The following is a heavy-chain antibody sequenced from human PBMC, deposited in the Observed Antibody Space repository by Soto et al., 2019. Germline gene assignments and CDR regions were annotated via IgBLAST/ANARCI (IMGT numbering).Heavy chain of an antibody. CDR3: ARFSGSYSYYYYGMDV. V-gene: IGHV1-69*13. CDR1: GGTFSSYA. D-gene: IGHD1-26*01. Sequence: SVKVSCKASGGTFSSYAISRVRQAPGQGLEWMGGIIPIFGTANYAQKFQGRVTITADESTSTAYMELSSLRSEDTAVYYCARFSGSYSYYYYGMDVWGQGTTVTVSS. J-gene: IGHJ6*02. CDR2: IIPIFGTA.